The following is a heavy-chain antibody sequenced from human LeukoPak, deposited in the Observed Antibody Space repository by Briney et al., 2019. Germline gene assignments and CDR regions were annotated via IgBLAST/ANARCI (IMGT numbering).Heavy chain of an antibody. CDR2: INRDGSER. J-gene: IGHJ6*02. CDR1: GFTFSNYW. Sequence: PGGSLRLSCAASGFTFSNYWMTWVRQAPGKGLEWVANINRDGSERYYVDSVKGRFTISRDNAKNSLYLQMNSLRAADTAVYYCARVPLHYYYGMDVWGQGTTVTVSS. V-gene: IGHV3-7*03. CDR3: ARVPLHYYYGMDV.